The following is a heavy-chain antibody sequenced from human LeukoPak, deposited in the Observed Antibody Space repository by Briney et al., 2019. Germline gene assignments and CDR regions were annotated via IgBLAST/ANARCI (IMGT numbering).Heavy chain of an antibody. CDR2: IRRDGDVI. CDR1: GFTFSSFG. V-gene: IGHV3-30*02. J-gene: IGHJ4*02. D-gene: IGHD1-26*01. Sequence: GGSLRLSCEASGFTFSSFGMHWVRQAPGKGLEWVAFIRRDGDVIYYADSVKGRFTISRDNSRNMVYLQLNSLRPEDTAVYYCAKDPGGSFDMFFDYWGQGTLVTVSS. CDR3: AKDPGGSFDMFFDY.